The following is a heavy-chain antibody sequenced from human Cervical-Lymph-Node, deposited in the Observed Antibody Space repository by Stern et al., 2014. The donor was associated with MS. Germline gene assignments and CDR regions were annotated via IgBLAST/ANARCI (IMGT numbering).Heavy chain of an antibody. Sequence: QVQLGQSGAEVKKPGASVKVSCKASGYTFTSYYVQWVRQAPGQGLEWMGIINPSGGSTTYAQKFQGRVTLTRDTSTRTVYMELSSLRSEDTAVYYCARGKYYYGSGSRLDPWGQGTLVTVSS. D-gene: IGHD3-10*01. CDR2: INPSGGST. CDR3: ARGKYYYGSGSRLDP. V-gene: IGHV1-46*03. J-gene: IGHJ5*02. CDR1: GYTFTSYY.